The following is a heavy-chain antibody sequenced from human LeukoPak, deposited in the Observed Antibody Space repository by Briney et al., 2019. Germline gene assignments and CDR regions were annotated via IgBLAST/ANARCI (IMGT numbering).Heavy chain of an antibody. D-gene: IGHD3-3*01. CDR1: GFTVSSNY. J-gene: IGHJ4*02. Sequence: PGGSLRLSCAASGFTVSSNYMSWVRQAPGKGLEWVSVIYSGGSTYYADSVKGRSTISRDNSKNTLYLQMNSLRAEDTAVYYCARDPPLGYDFWSGYQGGDYWGQGTLVTVSS. CDR2: IYSGGST. V-gene: IGHV3-66*02. CDR3: ARDPPLGYDFWSGYQGGDY.